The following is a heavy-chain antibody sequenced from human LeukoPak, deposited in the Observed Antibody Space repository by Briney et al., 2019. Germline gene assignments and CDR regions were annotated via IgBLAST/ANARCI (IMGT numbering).Heavy chain of an antibody. V-gene: IGHV3-11*04. CDR3: ARDLDGDYDYFDY. CDR2: ISSSGSTI. D-gene: IGHD4-17*01. J-gene: IGHJ4*02. CDR1: GFPFSDYY. Sequence: PGGSLRLSCAASGFPFSDYYMSWIRQAPGKGLEWVSYISSSGSTIYYADSVKGRFTISRDNAKNSLYLQMNSLRAEDTAVYYCARDLDGDYDYFDYWGQGTLVTVSS.